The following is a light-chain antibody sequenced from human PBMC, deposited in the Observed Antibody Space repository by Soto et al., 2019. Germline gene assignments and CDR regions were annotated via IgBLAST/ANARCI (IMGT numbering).Light chain of an antibody. J-gene: IGLJ1*01. CDR3: GAWDESLNGYV. Sequence: QSVLTQPPSVSGAPGQRVTISCTGNSSNIGAGFDVHWYQQLPGTAPKLLIYTDNQRPSGVPDRFSGSKSGTSASLAINGLQSGDEADYYCGAWDESLNGYVFGTGTKVTVL. CDR1: SSNIGAGFD. V-gene: IGLV1-40*01. CDR2: TDN.